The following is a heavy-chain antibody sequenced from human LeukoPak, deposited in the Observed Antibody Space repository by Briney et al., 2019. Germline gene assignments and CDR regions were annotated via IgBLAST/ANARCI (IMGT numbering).Heavy chain of an antibody. V-gene: IGHV3-11*05. CDR3: ARDTKDISGYYSFF. CDR1: GFTFSDYC. Sequence: GGSLRLSCAASGFTFSDYCMSWIRQAPGKGLEWVSYISDRSTYTNYADSVRGRFTISRDNAKNSLYLQMNSLRAEDTAVYYCARDTKDISGYYSFFWGQGTLVTVSS. J-gene: IGHJ4*02. D-gene: IGHD3-22*01. CDR2: ISDRSTYT.